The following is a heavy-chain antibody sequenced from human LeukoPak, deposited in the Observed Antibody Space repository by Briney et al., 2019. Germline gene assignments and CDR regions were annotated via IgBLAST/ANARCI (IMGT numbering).Heavy chain of an antibody. Sequence: GGSLRLSCAASGFTISSYSMNWVRQAPGKGLEWVSFISSSSSYIYYADSVKGRFTISRDNAKNSLYLQMNSLRAEDTAVYYCARSQKRVVVVAAAFDYWGQGTLVTVSS. CDR2: ISSSSSYI. V-gene: IGHV3-21*01. CDR1: GFTISSYS. CDR3: ARSQKRVVVVAAAFDY. J-gene: IGHJ4*02. D-gene: IGHD2-15*01.